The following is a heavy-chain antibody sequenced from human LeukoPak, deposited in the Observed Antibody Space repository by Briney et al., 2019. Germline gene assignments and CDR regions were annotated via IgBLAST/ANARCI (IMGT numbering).Heavy chain of an antibody. CDR2: INHSGST. V-gene: IGHV4-34*01. J-gene: IGHJ4*02. D-gene: IGHD1-1*01. Sequence: PSETLSLTCAVYGGSLRGYSWSWSPQPPGKGLEWIGEINHSGSTNYNPSLKSRVTISVDASKNQFSLKLSSVTAADTAVYYCARDVGYKWGDHRGQGTLVTVSS. CDR1: GGSLRGYS. CDR3: ARDVGYKWGDH.